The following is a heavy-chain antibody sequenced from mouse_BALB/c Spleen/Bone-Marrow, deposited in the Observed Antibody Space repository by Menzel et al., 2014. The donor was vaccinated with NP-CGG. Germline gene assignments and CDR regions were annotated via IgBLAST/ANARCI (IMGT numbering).Heavy chain of an antibody. V-gene: IGHV1S81*02. D-gene: IGHD6-1*01. J-gene: IGHJ4*01. CDR2: INPSNGGT. CDR3: TRRSLLSDYYALDY. CDR1: GYTFTSFY. Sequence: VKLMESGAELVKPGASVKLSCKASGYTFTSFYMYWVKQRPGQGLEWIGDINPSNGGTNFNEKFRKKATLTVDTSSSTAYMEFSSLTSEDSAVYYCTRRSLLSDYYALDYWDQGTSVTVSS.